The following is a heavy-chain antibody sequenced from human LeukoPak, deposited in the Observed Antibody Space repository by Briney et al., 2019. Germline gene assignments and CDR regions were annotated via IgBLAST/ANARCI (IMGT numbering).Heavy chain of an antibody. J-gene: IGHJ5*02. D-gene: IGHD1-1*01. CDR1: GYTLTEFS. CDR3: ARGNWVNWFDP. V-gene: IGHV1-2*02. CDR2: INPNSGGT. Sequence: ASVKVSCKISGYTLTEFSMHWVRQAPGQGLEWMGWINPNSGGTNYAQKFQGRVTMTRDTSISTAYMELSRLRSDDTAVYYCARGNWVNWFDPWGQGTLVTVSS.